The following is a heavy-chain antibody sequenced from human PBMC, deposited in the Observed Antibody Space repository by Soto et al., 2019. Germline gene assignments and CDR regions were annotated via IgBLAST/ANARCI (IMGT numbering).Heavy chain of an antibody. V-gene: IGHV4-39*07. D-gene: IGHD6-19*01. CDR2: IYYSGST. Sequence: SETLSLTCTVSGGSISSSSFHWGWIRQPPGKGLEWIGSIYYSGSTYYSPSLKSRVTISVDTSKNQFSLKLSSVTAADTAVYYCATDSSGWLYYYYGMDVWGQGTTVTVSS. J-gene: IGHJ6*02. CDR3: ATDSSGWLYYYYGMDV. CDR1: GGSISSSSFH.